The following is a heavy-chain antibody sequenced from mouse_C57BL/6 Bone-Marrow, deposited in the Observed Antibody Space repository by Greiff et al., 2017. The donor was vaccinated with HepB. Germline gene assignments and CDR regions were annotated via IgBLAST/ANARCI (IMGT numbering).Heavy chain of an antibody. V-gene: IGHV1-81*01. CDR2: IYPRSGNT. D-gene: IGHD1-2*01. Sequence: QVQLQQSGAELARPGASVKLSCKASGYTFTSYGISWVKQRPGQGLEWIGEIYPRSGNTYYNEKFKGKATLTADKSSSTAYMELRSLTSDDSAVYVCASGYCGSYPFWVAYWGQGTLVTVSA. J-gene: IGHJ3*01. CDR3: ASGYCGSYPFWVAY. CDR1: GYTFTSYG.